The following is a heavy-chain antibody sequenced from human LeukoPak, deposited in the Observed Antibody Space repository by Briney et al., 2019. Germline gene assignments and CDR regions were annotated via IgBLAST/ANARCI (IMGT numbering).Heavy chain of an antibody. J-gene: IGHJ4*02. V-gene: IGHV4-34*01. CDR2: INHSGST. CDR1: GGSFSGYY. CDR3: ASGGIVGAHDY. D-gene: IGHD1-26*01. Sequence: PSETLSLTCAVYGGSFSGYYWSWIRQPPGKGLEWIGEINHSGSTNYNPSLKSRVTISVDTSKNQFSLKLSSVTAADTAVYYCASGGIVGAHDYWGQGTLVTVSS.